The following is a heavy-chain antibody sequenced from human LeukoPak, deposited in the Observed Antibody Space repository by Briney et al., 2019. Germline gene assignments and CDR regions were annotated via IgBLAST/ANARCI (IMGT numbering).Heavy chain of an antibody. V-gene: IGHV1-46*01. CDR1: GYTFTSYY. Sequence: ASVKVSCKASGYTFTSYYMHWVRQAPGQGLEWMGIINPSGGSTSYAQKFQGRVTMTRDTSTSTVYMELSSLRSEDTAVYYCARDRVDQRIAAAGTPDYWGQGTLVTVSS. J-gene: IGHJ4*02. D-gene: IGHD6-13*01. CDR2: INPSGGST. CDR3: ARDRVDQRIAAAGTPDY.